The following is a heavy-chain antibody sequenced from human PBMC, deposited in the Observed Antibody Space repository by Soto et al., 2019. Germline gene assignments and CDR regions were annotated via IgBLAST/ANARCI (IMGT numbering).Heavy chain of an antibody. J-gene: IGHJ3*02. CDR3: AGTEGTGLDI. D-gene: IGHD3-10*01. V-gene: IGHV4-4*02. CDR2: IYHTGST. Sequence: QVQLQESGPGLVKPSGTLSLTCTVSGGSISSSIWWSWVRQPPGKGLEWIGEIYHTGSTNYNASLKSRITISVDKSKDQLSLRLSSLTAADTALYYCAGTEGTGLDIWGQGTMVTVSS. CDR1: GGSISSSIW.